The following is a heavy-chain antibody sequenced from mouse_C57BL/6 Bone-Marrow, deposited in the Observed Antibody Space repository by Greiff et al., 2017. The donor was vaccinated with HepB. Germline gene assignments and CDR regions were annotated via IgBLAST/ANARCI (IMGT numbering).Heavy chain of an antibody. J-gene: IGHJ1*03. CDR1: GYTFTSYG. D-gene: IGHD1-1*01. CDR3: AREREFYYYGSSSYWYFDV. V-gene: IGHV1-81*01. Sequence: VKLQESGAELARPGASVKLSCKASGYTFTSYGISWVKQRTGQGLEWIGEIYPRSGNTYYNEKFKGKATLTADKSSSTAYMELRSLTSEDSAVYFCAREREFYYYGSSSYWYFDVWGTGTTVTVSS. CDR2: IYPRSGNT.